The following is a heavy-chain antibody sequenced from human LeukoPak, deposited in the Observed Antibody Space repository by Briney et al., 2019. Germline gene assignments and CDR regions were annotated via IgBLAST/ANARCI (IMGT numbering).Heavy chain of an antibody. CDR3: ASQVTYYYGMDV. J-gene: IGHJ6*02. CDR2: IYSGGST. V-gene: IGHV3-53*01. D-gene: IGHD5-18*01. CDR1: GFTVSSNY. Sequence: GGSLRLSCAASGFTVSSNYMSWVRQAPGKGLEWVSVIYSGGSTYYADSVKGRFTISRDNSKNTLYLQMNSLRAEDTAVYYCASQVTYYYGMDVWGRGTTDSVSS.